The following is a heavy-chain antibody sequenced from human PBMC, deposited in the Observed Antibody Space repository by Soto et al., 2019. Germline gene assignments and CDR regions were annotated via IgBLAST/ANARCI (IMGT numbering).Heavy chain of an antibody. CDR2: ISWNSGSI. J-gene: IGHJ6*03. CDR1: GFTFDDYA. D-gene: IGHD2-2*01. V-gene: IGHV3-9*01. Sequence: EVQLVESGGGLVQPGRSLRLSCAASGFTFDDYAMHWVRQAPGKGLEWVSGISWNSGSIGYADSVKGRFTISRDNAKNTLYLQMNSLRAEDTALYYCAKGTVVLPAGYYYYYMDVWGKGTTVTVSS. CDR3: AKGTVVLPAGYYYYYMDV.